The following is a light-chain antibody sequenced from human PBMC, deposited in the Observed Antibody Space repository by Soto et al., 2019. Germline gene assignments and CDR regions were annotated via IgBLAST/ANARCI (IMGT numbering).Light chain of an antibody. Sequence: EIVLTQSPGTLSLSPGERAALSCKSSQTLSDSYLAWYQQKPGQAPRLLIHGASHRATGIPDRFSGSGSATDFTLTISRLEPEDVAVYYCQQYASSPPGYTFGQGTNLQIQ. J-gene: IGKJ2*01. CDR3: QQYASSPPGYT. CDR2: GAS. V-gene: IGKV3-20*01. CDR1: QTLSDSY.